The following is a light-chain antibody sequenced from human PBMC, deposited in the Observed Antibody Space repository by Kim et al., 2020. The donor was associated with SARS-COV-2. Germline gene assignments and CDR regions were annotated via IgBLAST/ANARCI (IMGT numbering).Light chain of an antibody. Sequence: EIVMTQSPATLSVAPGERVTLSCRASQDVNSNLAWYHQRPGQAPRLLIYGAFTRAAGVPARFSGSGSGTEFTLTISSLQSEDFGVYYCQHYNNWPSFGPRTKVDIK. CDR2: GAF. CDR3: QHYNNWPS. J-gene: IGKJ3*01. CDR1: QDVNSN. V-gene: IGKV3-15*01.